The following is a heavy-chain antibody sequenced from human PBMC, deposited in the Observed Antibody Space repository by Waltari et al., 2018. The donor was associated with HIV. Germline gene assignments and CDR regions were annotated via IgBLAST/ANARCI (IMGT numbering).Heavy chain of an antibody. D-gene: IGHD2-15*01. Sequence: EVQLLEPGGDLVKPGESLSLSCAASGCPPANDWMSWVRQAPGKGLEWVGRIKSEDDGGTTDYAAPVKGRFTISRDDSKNALYLQMNSLKTEDTALYYCTSTGGGITDYWGQGTLVTVSS. CDR1: GCPPANDW. J-gene: IGHJ4*02. CDR3: TSTGGGITDY. V-gene: IGHV3-15*01. CDR2: IKSEDDGGTT.